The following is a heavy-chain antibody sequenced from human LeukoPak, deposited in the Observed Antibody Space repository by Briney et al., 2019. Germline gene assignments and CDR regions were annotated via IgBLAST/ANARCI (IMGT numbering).Heavy chain of an antibody. CDR3: ARGYYDSSGWFVQTRNWFDP. J-gene: IGHJ5*02. Sequence: GASVKVSCKASGYTFTGYYMHWVRQAPGQGLEWMGWMNPYSGGTNYAQKFQGRVTMTRDTSISTAYMELSRLRSDDTAVYYCARGYYDSSGWFVQTRNWFDPWGQGTLVTVSS. V-gene: IGHV1-2*02. D-gene: IGHD3-22*01. CDR1: GYTFTGYY. CDR2: MNPYSGGT.